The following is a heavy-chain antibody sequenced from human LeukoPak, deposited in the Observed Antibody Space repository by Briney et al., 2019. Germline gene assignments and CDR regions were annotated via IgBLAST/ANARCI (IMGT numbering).Heavy chain of an antibody. J-gene: IGHJ3*02. D-gene: IGHD3-16*01. CDR2: VHNMGGT. CDR3: AGGKTSRTVGGDVAFGI. V-gene: IGHV4-31*03. Sequence: SQTLSLTCTVSGGPIISGGHYWSWIRQHPGKGLEWVGCVHNMGGTYSNPSLESRLLISRDTSKNQFSLRLTSVTAADTAVYFCAGGKTSRTVGGDVAFGIWGQGAMVTVSP. CDR1: GGPIISGGHY.